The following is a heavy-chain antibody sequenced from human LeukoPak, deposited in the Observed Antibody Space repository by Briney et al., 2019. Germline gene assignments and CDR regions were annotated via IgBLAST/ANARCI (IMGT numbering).Heavy chain of an antibody. D-gene: IGHD1-26*01. CDR1: GGSISSGSYY. CDR3: ASGSYLIHY. CDR2: IYSSGST. J-gene: IGHJ4*02. V-gene: IGHV4-61*02. Sequence: PSETLSLTCTVSGGSISSGSYYWSWIRQPAGTGLEWIGRIYSSGSTNYNPSLKSRVTISLDTSKNQFSLKLSSVTAADTAVYYCASGSYLIHYWGQGTLVTVSS.